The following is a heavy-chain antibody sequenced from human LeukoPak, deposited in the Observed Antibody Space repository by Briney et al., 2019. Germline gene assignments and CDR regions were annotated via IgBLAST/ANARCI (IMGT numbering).Heavy chain of an antibody. CDR3: ATSAIVGAVWHAFDI. V-gene: IGHV3-23*01. CDR1: GFTFNKYA. D-gene: IGHD1-26*01. J-gene: IGHJ3*02. CDR2: ISTSART. Sequence: GGSLRLSCTASGFTFNKYAMSWVRQAPGKGLEWLSLISTSARTHYADSVKGRFTISRDNSKNTLYLQMNSLRAEDTAVYYCATSAIVGAVWHAFDIWGQGTMVTVSS.